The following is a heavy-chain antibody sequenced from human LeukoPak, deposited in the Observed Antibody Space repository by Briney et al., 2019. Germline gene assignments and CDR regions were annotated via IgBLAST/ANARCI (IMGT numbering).Heavy chain of an antibody. J-gene: IGHJ6*03. CDR2: IFYSGTT. V-gene: IGHV4-59*01. Sequence: ASETLSLTCTVSGGSISSYYWSWIRQPPGKGLEWIGFIFYSGTTNYNPSLKSRVTISVDTSKNQFSLKLSSVTAADTAVYYCAREYYDILTGYQDYYYYMDVWGKGTTVTVSS. CDR1: GGSISSYY. CDR3: AREYYDILTGYQDYYYYMDV. D-gene: IGHD3-9*01.